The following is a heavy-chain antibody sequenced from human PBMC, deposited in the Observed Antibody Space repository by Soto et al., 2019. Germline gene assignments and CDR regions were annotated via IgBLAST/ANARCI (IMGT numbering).Heavy chain of an antibody. V-gene: IGHV3-23*01. CDR2: ISGSGGST. CDR1: GFTFSSYA. J-gene: IGHJ3*02. CDR3: AKDLADYYGSGSYNDAFDI. Sequence: GSLRLSCAASGFTFSSYAMSWVRQAPGKGLEWVSAISGSGGSTYYADSVKGRFTISRDNSKNTLYLQMNSLRAEDTAVYYCAKDLADYYGSGSYNDAFDIWGQGTMVTVSS. D-gene: IGHD3-10*01.